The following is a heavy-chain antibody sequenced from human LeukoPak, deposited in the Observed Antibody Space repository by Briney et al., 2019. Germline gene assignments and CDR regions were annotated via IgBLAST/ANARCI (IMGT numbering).Heavy chain of an antibody. CDR2: INPSGGST. V-gene: IGHV1-46*01. D-gene: IGHD6-19*01. Sequence: ASVKVSCKASGGTFSSYAISWVRQAPGQGLEWMGIINPSGGSTSYAQKFQGRVTMTRDTSTSTVYMELSSLRSEDTAVYYRARDTLAWVAVAGMDVWGQGTTVTVSS. J-gene: IGHJ6*02. CDR3: ARDTLAWVAVAGMDV. CDR1: GGTFSSYA.